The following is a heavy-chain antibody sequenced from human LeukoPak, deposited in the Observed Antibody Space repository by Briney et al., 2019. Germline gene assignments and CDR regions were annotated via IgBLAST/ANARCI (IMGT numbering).Heavy chain of an antibody. CDR2: IYTSGST. V-gene: IGHV4-61*02. CDR1: GGSISSGSYF. J-gene: IGHJ5*02. CDR3: ARDRGSGWSFDP. D-gene: IGHD6-19*01. Sequence: PSETLSLTCTVSGGSISSGSYFWSWIRQPAGKGLEWIGRIYTSGSTNYNPSLKSRVTISVDTSKNQFSLKLSSVTAADTAMYYCARDRGSGWSFDPWGQGTLVTVSS.